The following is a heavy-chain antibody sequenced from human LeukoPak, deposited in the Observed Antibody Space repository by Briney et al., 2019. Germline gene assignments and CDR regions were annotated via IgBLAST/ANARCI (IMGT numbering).Heavy chain of an antibody. D-gene: IGHD3-10*01. J-gene: IGHJ4*02. CDR2: ISGSGGST. Sequence: PGGSLRLSCAASGFTFSSYAMSWVRQAPGKGLEWVSAISGSGGSTYYADSVKGRFTISRDNSKNTLYLQMNSLRAEDTAVYYCAKDLRRDYGSGSYFPNWGQGTLVTVSS. CDR1: GFTFSSYA. CDR3: AKDLRRDYGSGSYFPN. V-gene: IGHV3-23*01.